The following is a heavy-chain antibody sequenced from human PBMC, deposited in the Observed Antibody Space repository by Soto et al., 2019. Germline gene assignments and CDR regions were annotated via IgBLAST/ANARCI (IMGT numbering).Heavy chain of an antibody. Sequence: SETLSLTCGLSGSLPVGSLSTYFWTWIRQPPGKGLEWIGETNHSGSPNYSPSLRGRVTISLDTSKKQFSLNLSSVTAADTAVYFCARARFSQWSQDYYGLDVWGQGTTVTVSS. J-gene: IGHJ6*02. CDR1: GSLPVGSLSTYF. CDR3: ARARFSQWSQDYYGLDV. D-gene: IGHD3-3*01. V-gene: IGHV4-34*01. CDR2: TNHSGSP.